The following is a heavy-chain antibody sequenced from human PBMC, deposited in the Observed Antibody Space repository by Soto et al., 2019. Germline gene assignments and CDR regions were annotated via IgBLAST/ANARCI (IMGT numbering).Heavy chain of an antibody. CDR2: IYYSGST. V-gene: IGHV4-31*03. Sequence: QVQLQESGPGLVKPSQTLSLTCTVSGGSISSGGYCWSWIRQHPGKGLEWIGYIYYSGSTYYNPSLKSRVTISVDTSKNQFSLKLSSVTAADTAVYYCARGCGGDCYSRWFDPWGQGTLVTVSS. D-gene: IGHD2-21*02. J-gene: IGHJ5*02. CDR1: GGSISSGGYC. CDR3: ARGCGGDCYSRWFDP.